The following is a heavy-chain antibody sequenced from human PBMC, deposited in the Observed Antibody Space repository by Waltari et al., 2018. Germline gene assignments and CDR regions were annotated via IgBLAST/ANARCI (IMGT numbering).Heavy chain of an antibody. J-gene: IGHJ4*02. Sequence: QVQLQESGPGLVKPSQTLSLTCTVSGDSISSGAYYWSWIRQPAGKGLEWIGRIYYSGSTNYNPSLKSRVTISVDTSKNQFSLKLSSVTAADTAVYYCARLSQWGRDYWGQGTLVTVSS. CDR3: ARLSQWGRDY. CDR1: GDSISSGAYY. CDR2: IYYSGST. D-gene: IGHD1-26*01. V-gene: IGHV4-61*02.